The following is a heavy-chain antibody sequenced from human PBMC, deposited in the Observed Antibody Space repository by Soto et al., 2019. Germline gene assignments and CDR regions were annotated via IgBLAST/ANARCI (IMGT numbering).Heavy chain of an antibody. Sequence: SETLSLTCAVYGGSFSGYYRSWIRQPPGKGLEWIGEINHSGSTNYNPSLKSRVTISVDTSKNQFSLKLSSVTAADTAVYYCARGWQQWLVDYWGQGTLVTVSS. D-gene: IGHD6-19*01. CDR3: ARGWQQWLVDY. V-gene: IGHV4-34*01. CDR1: GGSFSGYY. CDR2: INHSGST. J-gene: IGHJ4*02.